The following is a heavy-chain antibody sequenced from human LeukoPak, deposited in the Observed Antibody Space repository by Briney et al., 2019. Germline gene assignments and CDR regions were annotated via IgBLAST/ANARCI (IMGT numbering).Heavy chain of an antibody. J-gene: IGHJ4*02. CDR2: IYYSGST. CDR3: ARHPPRRGIAAAAHDY. V-gene: IGHV4-39*01. CDR1: GGSISSSSYY. D-gene: IGHD6-13*01. Sequence: SETLSLTCTVSGGSISSSSYYWGWIRQPPGKGLEWIGSIYYSGSTYYNPSLKSRVTISVDTSKNQFSLKLSSVTAADTAAYYCARHPPRRGIAAAAHDYWGQGTLVTVSS.